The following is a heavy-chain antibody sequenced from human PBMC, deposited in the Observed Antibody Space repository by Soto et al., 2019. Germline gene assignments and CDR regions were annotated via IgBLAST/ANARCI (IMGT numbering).Heavy chain of an antibody. CDR2: IIPIFGTA. Sequence: SVRVSCKASGGSFSSYAISWVRQAPGQGLEWMGGIIPIFGTANYAQKFQGRVTITADESTSTAYMELSSLRSGDTAVYYCARDQNGSPHFDYWGQGTLVTVSS. CDR1: GGSFSSYA. V-gene: IGHV1-69*13. J-gene: IGHJ4*02. D-gene: IGHD1-26*01. CDR3: ARDQNGSPHFDY.